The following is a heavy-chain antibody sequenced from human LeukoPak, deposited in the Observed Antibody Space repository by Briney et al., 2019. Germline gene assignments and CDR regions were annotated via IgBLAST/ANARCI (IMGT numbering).Heavy chain of an antibody. CDR1: GFTFSSYS. CDR3: ARSRGSGSYYGAY. J-gene: IGHJ4*02. Sequence: GGSLRLSCAASGFTFSSYSMNWVRQAPGKGLEWVSSISSSSSYIYYADSVKGPFTISRDNAKNSLYLQMNSLRAEDTAVYCARSRGSGSYYGAYWGQGTLVTVSS. V-gene: IGHV3-21*01. CDR2: ISSSSSYI. D-gene: IGHD1-26*01.